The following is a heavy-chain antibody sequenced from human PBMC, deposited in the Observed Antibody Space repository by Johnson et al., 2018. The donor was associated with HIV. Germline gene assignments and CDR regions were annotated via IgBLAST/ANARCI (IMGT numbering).Heavy chain of an antibody. Sequence: VQLVESGGGLVQPGGSLRLSCVVSGFTFSNSWMIWVRQAPGKGLEWVGRIRSKANSYATAYAASVKGRFTISRDDSKNTAYLQMNSLKTEDTAVYYCTSGKSWLAVDAFDIWGQGTMVTVSS. CDR2: IRSKANSYAT. CDR1: GFTFSNSW. CDR3: TSGKSWLAVDAFDI. J-gene: IGHJ3*02. V-gene: IGHV3-73*01. D-gene: IGHD6-19*01.